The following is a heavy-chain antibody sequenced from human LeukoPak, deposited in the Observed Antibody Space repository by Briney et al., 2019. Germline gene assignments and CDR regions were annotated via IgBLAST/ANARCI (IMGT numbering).Heavy chain of an antibody. D-gene: IGHD6-13*01. CDR3: ARGPTDSSSWYYYYYYMDV. Sequence: GGSLRLSCAASGFTFSNAWMSWVRQAPGKGLEWVANIKQDGSEKYYVDSVKGRFAISRDNAKNSLYLQMNSLRAEDTAVYYCARGPTDSSSWYYYYYYMDVWGKGTTVTISS. V-gene: IGHV3-7*01. CDR1: GFTFSNAW. CDR2: IKQDGSEK. J-gene: IGHJ6*03.